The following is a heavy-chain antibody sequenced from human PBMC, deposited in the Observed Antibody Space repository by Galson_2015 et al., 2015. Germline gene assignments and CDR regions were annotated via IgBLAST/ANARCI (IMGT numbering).Heavy chain of an antibody. CDR1: GYSFNNYW. D-gene: IGHD5-18*01. Sequence: QSGAEVKKPGESLRISCKGSGYSFNNYWIGWVRQMPGKGLEWMGRIDPNESYTDYSPSFQGRVTMSSDKSITTAYLQWSSLKPSDCDMYYCARLFDTAFDYWGQGTLVIVSS. CDR2: IDPNESYT. J-gene: IGHJ4*02. CDR3: ARLFDTAFDY. V-gene: IGHV5-10-1*01.